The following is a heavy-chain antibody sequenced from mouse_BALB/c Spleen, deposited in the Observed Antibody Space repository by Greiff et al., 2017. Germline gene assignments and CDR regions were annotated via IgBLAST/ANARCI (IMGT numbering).Heavy chain of an antibody. CDR3: ARGDYGNYGRGYYFDY. D-gene: IGHD2-1*01. V-gene: IGHV1-4*01. CDR1: GYTFTSYT. J-gene: IGHJ2*01. Sequence: LQQSGAELARPGASVKMSCKASGYTFTSYTMHWVKQRPGQGLEWIGYINPSSGYTNYNQKFKDKATLTADKSSSTAYMQLSSLTSEDSAVYYCARGDYGNYGRGYYFDYWGQGTTLTVSS. CDR2: INPSSGYT.